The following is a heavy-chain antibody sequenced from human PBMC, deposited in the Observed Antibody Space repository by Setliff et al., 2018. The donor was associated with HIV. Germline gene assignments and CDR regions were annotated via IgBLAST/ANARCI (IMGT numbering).Heavy chain of an antibody. CDR1: GFSFSNYG. Sequence: PGGSLRLSCTASGFSFSNYGMNWVRQVPGKGLQWVAFIRYDDSYKFYADSVKGRFTISRDNSKNTLYLQMNSLRAEGTAVYYCARSVIGYYYYGMDVWGQGTLVTVSS. CDR3: ARSVIGYYYYGMDV. J-gene: IGHJ6*02. D-gene: IGHD3-10*01. V-gene: IGHV3-30*02. CDR2: IRYDDSYK.